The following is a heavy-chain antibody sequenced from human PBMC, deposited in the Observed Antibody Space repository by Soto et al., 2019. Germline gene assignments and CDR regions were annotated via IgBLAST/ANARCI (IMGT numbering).Heavy chain of an antibody. J-gene: IGHJ4*02. CDR2: IIPIFGTA. Sequence: SVKVSCKASGGTFSSYAISWVRLAPGQGLEWMGGIIPIFGTANYAQKFQGRVTITADESTSTAYMELSSLRSEDTAVYYCARTYYYDSSGYLFDYWGQGTLVTVSS. CDR3: ARTYYYDSSGYLFDY. D-gene: IGHD3-22*01. CDR1: GGTFSSYA. V-gene: IGHV1-69*13.